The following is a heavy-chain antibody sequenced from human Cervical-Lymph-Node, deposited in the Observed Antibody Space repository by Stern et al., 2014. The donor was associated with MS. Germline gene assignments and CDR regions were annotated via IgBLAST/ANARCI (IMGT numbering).Heavy chain of an antibody. CDR2: MIPIIGTA. CDR1: GGTFSSYA. D-gene: IGHD3-10*01. CDR3: ARDQRHYGSGHYAFDI. J-gene: IGHJ3*02. V-gene: IGHV1-69*01. Sequence: VQLVESGAEVKKPGASVKVSCKASGGTFSSYAFSWVRQAPGQGLEWVGGMIPIIGTANYAQKFQGRVTITADDSIETAFMEVSSLRSEDTAVYYCARDQRHYGSGHYAFDIWGQGTMVTVSS.